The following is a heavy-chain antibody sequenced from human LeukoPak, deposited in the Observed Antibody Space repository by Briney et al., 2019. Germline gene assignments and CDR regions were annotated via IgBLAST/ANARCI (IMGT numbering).Heavy chain of an antibody. V-gene: IGHV3-23*01. Sequence: GGSLRLSCAASGFTFSSYAMSWVRQAPRKGLEWVSAISGSGGSTYYADSVKGRFTISRDNSKNTLYLQMNSLRAEDTAVYYCAKDRMVRGAFDIWGQGTMVTVSS. CDR2: ISGSGGST. D-gene: IGHD3-10*01. CDR1: GFTFSSYA. CDR3: AKDRMVRGAFDI. J-gene: IGHJ3*02.